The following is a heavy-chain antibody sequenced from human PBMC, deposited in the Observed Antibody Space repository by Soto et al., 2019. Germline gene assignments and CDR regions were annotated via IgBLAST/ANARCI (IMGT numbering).Heavy chain of an antibody. CDR1: GDSINSRGHY. V-gene: IGHV4-39*01. CDR2: ISYSGSI. Sequence: SETLSLTCAVSGDSINSRGHYWGWIRQPPGKGLEWIGGISYSGSISYNPSLETRVTISVDTSNNQFSLKLLSVTAADTALYICVSGYPWVGFDYWGQGTLVTVSS. J-gene: IGHJ4*02. CDR3: VSGYPWVGFDY. D-gene: IGHD5-18*01.